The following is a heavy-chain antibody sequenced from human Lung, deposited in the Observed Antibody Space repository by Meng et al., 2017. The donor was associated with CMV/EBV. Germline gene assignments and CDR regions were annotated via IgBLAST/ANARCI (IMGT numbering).Heavy chain of an antibody. D-gene: IGHD3-10*01. J-gene: IGHJ6*02. CDR3: AREVQDYYGSGAYYNPYYYYGMDV. V-gene: IGHV4-39*07. CDR2: IYYDGST. CDR1: DDSISSSSYY. Sequence: SETLSLXXTVSDDSISSSSYYWGWMRQPPGKGLEWIGSIYYDGSTNYNPSLTSRVTISVEKSKNQFFLRLSSVTAADTAVYFCAREVQDYYGSGAYYNPYYYYGMDVWGQGTXVTVSS.